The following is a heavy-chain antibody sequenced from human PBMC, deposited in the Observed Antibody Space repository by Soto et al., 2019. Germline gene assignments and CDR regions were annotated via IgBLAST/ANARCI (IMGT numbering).Heavy chain of an antibody. CDR1: GFTFNNYA. D-gene: IGHD6-13*01. CDR3: ATEGSITAALKY. CDR2: ISSSGYSS. Sequence: EVQLLESGGGLVQPGGSLRLSCAASGFTFNNYAMSWVRQAPGKGLEWVSGISSSGYSSYYADSVKGRFTISRDNSKNTLYLQMNSLRVEDTAVYYCATEGSITAALKYWGQGTLVTVSS. J-gene: IGHJ4*02. V-gene: IGHV3-23*01.